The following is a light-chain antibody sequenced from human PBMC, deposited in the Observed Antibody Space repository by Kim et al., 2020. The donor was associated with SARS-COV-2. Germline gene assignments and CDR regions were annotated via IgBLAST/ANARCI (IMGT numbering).Light chain of an antibody. CDR1: QSINSRV. V-gene: IGKV3-20*01. CDR3: QHYDNSPLT. Sequence: SPGERAHLSCRASQSINSRVLAWYQQRPGQAPRLLIYGASSRATGIPDRFSGSGSGTDFTLTITRLEPEDVAVYFCQHYDNSPLTFGGGTKVDIK. CDR2: GAS. J-gene: IGKJ4*01.